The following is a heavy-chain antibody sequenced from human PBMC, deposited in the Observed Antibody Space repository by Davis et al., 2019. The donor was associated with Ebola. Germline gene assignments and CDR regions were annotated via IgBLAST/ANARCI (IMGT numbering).Heavy chain of an antibody. V-gene: IGHV1-2*04. D-gene: IGHD3-3*01. J-gene: IGHJ3*02. Sequence: AASVKVSCKASGYTFTSYAISWVRQAPGQGLEWMGWINPKSGGTNYGQKFQGWVTMTRDTSISTAYMELSRLRSDDTAVYYCARDNDLGAFDIWGQGTMVTVSS. CDR2: INPKSGGT. CDR3: ARDNDLGAFDI. CDR1: GYTFTSYA.